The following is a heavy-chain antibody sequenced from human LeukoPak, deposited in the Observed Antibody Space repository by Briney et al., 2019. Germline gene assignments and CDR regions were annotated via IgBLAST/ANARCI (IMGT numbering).Heavy chain of an antibody. Sequence: SETLSLTCAVYGGSFSGYYWSWIRQPPGKGLEWIGEINHSGSTNYNPSLKSRVTISVDTSKNQSSLKLSSVTAADTAVYYCARRWYYYGSGIFWFDPWGQGTLVTVSS. CDR1: GGSFSGYY. J-gene: IGHJ5*02. V-gene: IGHV4-34*01. CDR3: ARRWYYYGSGIFWFDP. CDR2: INHSGST. D-gene: IGHD3-10*01.